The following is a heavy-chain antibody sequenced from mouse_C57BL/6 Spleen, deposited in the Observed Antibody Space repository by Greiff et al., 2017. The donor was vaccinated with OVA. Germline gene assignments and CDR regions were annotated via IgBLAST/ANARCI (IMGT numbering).Heavy chain of an antibody. CDR1: GYTFTSYW. CDR2: IYPGSGST. J-gene: IGHJ2*01. V-gene: IGHV1-55*01. CDR3: ARGRGY. D-gene: IGHD1-1*01. Sequence: QVHVKQPGAELVKPGASVKMSCKASGYTFTSYWITWVKQRPGQGLEWIGDIYPGSGSTNYNEKFKSKATLTVDTSSSTAYMQLSSLTSEDSAVYYCARGRGYWGQGTTLTVSS.